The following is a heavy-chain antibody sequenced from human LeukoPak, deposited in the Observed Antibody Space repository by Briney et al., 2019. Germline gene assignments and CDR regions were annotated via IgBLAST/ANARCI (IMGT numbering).Heavy chain of an antibody. Sequence: SVRVSCKASGGTFSSYAISWVRQAPGQGVEWMGGIITIFGTANYAQKFQGRVTITADESTSTAYMELSSLRSEDTAVYYCASIGADTMVRGVITPGDYYYGMDVWGQGTTVTVSS. CDR1: GGTFSSYA. CDR3: ASIGADTMVRGVITPGDYYYGMDV. D-gene: IGHD3-10*01. V-gene: IGHV1-69*13. CDR2: IITIFGTA. J-gene: IGHJ6*02.